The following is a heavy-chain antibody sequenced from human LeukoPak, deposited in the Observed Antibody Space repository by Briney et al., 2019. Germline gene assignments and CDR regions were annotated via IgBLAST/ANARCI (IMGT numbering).Heavy chain of an antibody. CDR2: ITGDGGST. CDR3: AKELPAAIQAYFDY. CDR1: GFTFDDYA. D-gene: IGHD2-2*02. Sequence: GGSLRLSCAASGFTFDDYAMHWVRQAPGKGLEWVSLITGDGGSTYYADSVKGRFTISRDNSKNSLSLQMNSLRTEDTALYYCAKELPAAIQAYFDYWGQGTLVTVSS. J-gene: IGHJ4*02. V-gene: IGHV3-43*02.